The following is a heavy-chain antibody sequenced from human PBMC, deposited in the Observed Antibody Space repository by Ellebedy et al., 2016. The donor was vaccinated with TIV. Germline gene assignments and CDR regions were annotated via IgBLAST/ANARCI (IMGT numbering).Heavy chain of an antibody. D-gene: IGHD6-19*01. CDR1: GGSISPYY. CDR3: ARRGGAVASHFYFDY. CDR2: VYSSGTT. V-gene: IGHV4-59*01. J-gene: IGHJ4*02. Sequence: SETLSLTXTVSGGSISPYYWSWIRQPPGKGLEWIGYVYSSGTTNYNPSLKSRVTISIDTSKNQFSLKLSSLTAADTAVYYCARRGGAVASHFYFDYWGQGTLVTVSS.